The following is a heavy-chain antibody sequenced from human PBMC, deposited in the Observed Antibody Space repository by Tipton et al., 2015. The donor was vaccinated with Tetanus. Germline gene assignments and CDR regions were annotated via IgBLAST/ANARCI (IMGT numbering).Heavy chain of an antibody. CDR2: ITPYNGHK. CDR3: ARGAYSYDSSGYYYLLDP. V-gene: IGHV1-18*01. D-gene: IGHD3-22*01. CDR1: GYSFTSYG. J-gene: IGHJ5*02. Sequence: QLVQSGGEVKKPGASVKVSCQAAGYSFTSYGINWVRQAPGQGLEWVGWITPYNGHKDLAQKFQGRVTMTTDVSLATAYLELRTLKSDDTAVYYCARGAYSYDSSGYYYLLDPWGQGTLVTVSS.